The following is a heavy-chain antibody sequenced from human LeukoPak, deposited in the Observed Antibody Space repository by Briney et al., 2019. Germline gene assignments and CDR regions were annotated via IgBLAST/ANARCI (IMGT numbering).Heavy chain of an antibody. Sequence: GVSLRLSCAASGFTFNHYAMSWARQAPGKGLECVSSINQHGHTFYADSVEGRFTISRDDSKNTMFLQMNSLRADDTSVYFCARDHMTQNSGPWYVFDHWGRGTLVTVSS. D-gene: IGHD6-19*01. CDR3: ARDHMTQNSGPWYVFDH. V-gene: IGHV3-23*05. J-gene: IGHJ4*02. CDR1: GFTFNHYA. CDR2: INQHGHT.